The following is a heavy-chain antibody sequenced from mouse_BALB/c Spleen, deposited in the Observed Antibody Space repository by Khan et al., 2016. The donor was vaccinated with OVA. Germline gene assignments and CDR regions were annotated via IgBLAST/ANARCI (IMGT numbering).Heavy chain of an antibody. CDR3: TRSGWAAFAY. V-gene: IGHV1S81*02. Sequence: QVQLQQSGAELVKPGASVKLSCKASGYTFTSYYMYWVKQRPGQGLEWIGGINPSDGGTNFNEKFKSKATLTVDKSSSTAYMQLSSLTAEDSAVDYCTRSGWAAFAYWGQGTLVTVSA. CDR2: INPSDGGT. D-gene: IGHD1-1*02. J-gene: IGHJ3*01. CDR1: GYTFTSYY.